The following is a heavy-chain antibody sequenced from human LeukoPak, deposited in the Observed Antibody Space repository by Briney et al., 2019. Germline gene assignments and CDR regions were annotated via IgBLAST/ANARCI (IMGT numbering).Heavy chain of an antibody. V-gene: IGHV1-2*06. CDR3: ARVSSGGSSGYLFDY. CDR1: GYTFTGYY. J-gene: IGHJ4*02. D-gene: IGHD3-22*01. Sequence: ASVKVSCKASGYTFTGYYMHWVRQAPGQGLEWMGRINPNSGGTNYAQKFQGRVTMTRDTSISTAYTELSRLRSDDTAVYYCARVSSGGSSGYLFDYWGQGTLVTVSS. CDR2: INPNSGGT.